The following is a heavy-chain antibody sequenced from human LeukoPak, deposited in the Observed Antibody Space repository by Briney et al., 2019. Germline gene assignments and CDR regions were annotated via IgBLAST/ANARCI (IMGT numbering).Heavy chain of an antibody. CDR2: IVVGSGNT. CDR3: TRLDRGGSGSRVIDY. CDR1: GFTFTSSA. Sequence: PVKVSCKASGFTFTSSAMQWVRQARGQRLEWIGWIVVGSGNTNYAQKFQERVTITRDMSTSTAHMELRSLRSDDTAVYYCTRLDRGGSGSRVIDYWGQGTLVTVSS. J-gene: IGHJ4*02. D-gene: IGHD3-10*01. V-gene: IGHV1-58*02.